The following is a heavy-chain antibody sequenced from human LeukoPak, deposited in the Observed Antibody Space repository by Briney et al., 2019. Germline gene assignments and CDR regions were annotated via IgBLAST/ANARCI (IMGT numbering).Heavy chain of an antibody. J-gene: IGHJ4*02. V-gene: IGHV4-59*01. CDR3: ARALTPCGGDCYSGYYFDY. Sequence: SETLSLTCTVSGGSLSSYYWSWIRQPPGKGLEWIGYIYYSGSTNYNPSLKSRVTISVDTSKNQFSLKLSSVTAADTAVCYCARALTPCGGDCYSGYYFDYWGQGTLVTVSS. D-gene: IGHD2-21*02. CDR2: IYYSGST. CDR1: GGSLSSYY.